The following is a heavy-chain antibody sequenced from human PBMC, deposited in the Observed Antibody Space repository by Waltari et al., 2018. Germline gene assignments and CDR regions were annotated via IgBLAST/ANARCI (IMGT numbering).Heavy chain of an antibody. V-gene: IGHV3-30*18. Sequence: QVQLVESGGGVVQPGRSLRLSCAASGFTFSSYGMHWVRRAPGKGLEWVAVIWYDGSNKYYADSGKGRFTISRDNSKNTLYLQMNSLRAEDTAMYYCAKDRGECELYFDYWGQGTLVTVSS. CDR2: IWYDGSNK. D-gene: IGHD1-26*01. CDR3: AKDRGECELYFDY. J-gene: IGHJ4*02. CDR1: GFTFSSYG.